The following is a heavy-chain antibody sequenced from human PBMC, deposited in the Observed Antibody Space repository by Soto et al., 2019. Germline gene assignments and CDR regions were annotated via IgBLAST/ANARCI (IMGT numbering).Heavy chain of an antibody. CDR2: IYYSGST. CDR1: GGSISSSSYY. V-gene: IGHV4-39*07. CDR3: ARSLNSGSYYHEYYYYGMDV. Sequence: ASETLSLTCTVSGGSISSSSYYWGWIRQPPGKGLEWIGSIYYSGSTYYNPSLKSRVTISVDTSKNQFSLKLSSVTAADTAVYYCARSLNSGSYYHEYYYYGMDVWGQGTTVTVSS. J-gene: IGHJ6*02. D-gene: IGHD3-10*01.